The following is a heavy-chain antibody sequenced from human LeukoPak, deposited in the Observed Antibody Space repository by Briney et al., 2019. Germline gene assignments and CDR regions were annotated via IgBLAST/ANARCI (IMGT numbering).Heavy chain of an antibody. J-gene: IGHJ4*02. Sequence: PGGSLRLSCAASGFTFSSYGMHWVRQAPGKGLEWVAVIWYDGSNKYYADSVKGRFTISRDNSKNTLYLQMNSLRAEDTAVYYCAREPYGDQGPFFDYWGQGTLVTVSS. V-gene: IGHV3-33*01. CDR2: IWYDGSNK. D-gene: IGHD4-17*01. CDR1: GFTFSSYG. CDR3: AREPYGDQGPFFDY.